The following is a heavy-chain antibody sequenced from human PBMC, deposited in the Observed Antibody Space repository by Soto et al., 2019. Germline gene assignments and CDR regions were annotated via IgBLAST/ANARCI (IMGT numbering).Heavy chain of an antibody. J-gene: IGHJ6*02. CDR3: AKDRRADWESYYYYAMDV. D-gene: IGHD1-26*01. Sequence: QVQLVQSGAEVKKPGSSVKVSCKASGGTFSSFTISWVRQAPGQGLEWMGGIIPIYGTANYAQKFQGRVTMSADASTSTAYMELGSLRSYDTAVYYCAKDRRADWESYYYYAMDVWGQGTTVTVSS. V-gene: IGHV1-69*01. CDR2: IIPIYGTA. CDR1: GGTFSSFT.